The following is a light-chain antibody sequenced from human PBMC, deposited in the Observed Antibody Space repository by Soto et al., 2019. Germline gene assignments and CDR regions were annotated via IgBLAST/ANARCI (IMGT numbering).Light chain of an antibody. CDR1: QSISTW. Sequence: DIQMTQSPSTLSASVGDRVIITCRASQSISTWLAWHQQKPGKAPRLLIFDSYKLESGVPSRFSGSGSGTEFILTISSLQADDFATYYCQQYNTFSTFGQGTKVDIK. CDR3: QQYNTFST. V-gene: IGKV1-5*01. J-gene: IGKJ1*01. CDR2: DSY.